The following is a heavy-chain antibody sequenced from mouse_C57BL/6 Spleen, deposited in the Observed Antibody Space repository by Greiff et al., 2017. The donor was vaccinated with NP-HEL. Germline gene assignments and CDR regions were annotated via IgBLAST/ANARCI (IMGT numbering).Heavy chain of an antibody. CDR3: ARGESGYYAMDY. CDR2: IDPSDSYT. V-gene: IGHV1-69*01. CDR1: GYTFTSYW. J-gene: IGHJ4*01. D-gene: IGHD3-1*01. Sequence: QVQLQQSGAELVMPGASVKLSCKASGYTFTSYWMHWVKQRPGQGLEWIGEIDPSDSYTNYNQKFKGKSTLTVDKSSSTAYMQLSSLTSEDSAVYYCARGESGYYAMDYWGQGTSVTVSS.